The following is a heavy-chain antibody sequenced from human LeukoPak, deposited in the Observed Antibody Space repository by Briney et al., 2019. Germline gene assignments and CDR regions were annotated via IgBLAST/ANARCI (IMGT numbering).Heavy chain of an antibody. J-gene: IGHJ4*02. CDR3: ARAVVP. D-gene: IGHD3-22*01. CDR2: INKAGSQK. V-gene: IGHV3-7*02. Sequence: GGSLRLSCVASGIGFSSHWMSWARQAPGKGLEWVANINKAGSQKKYVDSVKGRFTISRDNAKNSLYLQMNSLRAEDTAVYYCARAVVPWGQGTLVTVSS. CDR1: GIGFSSHW.